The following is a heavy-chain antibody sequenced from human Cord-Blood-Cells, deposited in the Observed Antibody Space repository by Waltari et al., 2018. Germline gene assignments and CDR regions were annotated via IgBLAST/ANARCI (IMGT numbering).Heavy chain of an antibody. CDR3: ARVRYNWNYFDY. D-gene: IGHD1-1*01. CDR1: GGTFSSYA. CDR2: IIPSFGTA. J-gene: IGHJ4*02. V-gene: IGHV1-69*06. Sequence: QVQLVQSGAEVKKPGSSVKVSCKASGGTFSSYAISWVRQAPGQGLGWMGGIIPSFGTANFAKKFQGRVTITADKSTSTAYMELSSLRAEDTAVYYCARVRYNWNYFDYWGQGTLVTVSS.